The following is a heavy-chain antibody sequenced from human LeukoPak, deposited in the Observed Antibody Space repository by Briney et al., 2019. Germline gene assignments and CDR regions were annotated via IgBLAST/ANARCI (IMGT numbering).Heavy chain of an antibody. V-gene: IGHV4-59*01. CDR3: ARGLVRGRFDY. CDR1: RGSFTTYY. D-gene: IGHD3-10*01. Sequence: SETLSLICTVSRGSFTTYYWSWIRQPPGKALEWIGYIYDSGSTNYDPSLKTRVTISLDTPKNRFSLKLTSVTAADTAVYYCARGLVRGRFDYWGQGTLVTVSS. J-gene: IGHJ4*02. CDR2: IYDSGST.